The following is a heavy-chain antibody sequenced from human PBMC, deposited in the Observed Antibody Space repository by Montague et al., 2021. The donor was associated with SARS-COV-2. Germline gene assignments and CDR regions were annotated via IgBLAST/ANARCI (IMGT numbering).Heavy chain of an antibody. CDR3: ARIPEYSSGGGPDWYFDL. J-gene: IGHJ2*01. V-gene: IGHV2-70*01. D-gene: IGHD6-19*01. CDR1: GFSVSTSGLC. CDR2: IDWDDDT. Sequence: PALVKPTQTLTLTCTFSGFSVSTSGLCVSWIRQPPGKAPEWLALIDWDDDTYYSTSLKTRLAISKDTSKSQVVLTMTDMDPVDTGTYYCARIPEYSSGGGPDWYFDLWGRGTLVTVSS.